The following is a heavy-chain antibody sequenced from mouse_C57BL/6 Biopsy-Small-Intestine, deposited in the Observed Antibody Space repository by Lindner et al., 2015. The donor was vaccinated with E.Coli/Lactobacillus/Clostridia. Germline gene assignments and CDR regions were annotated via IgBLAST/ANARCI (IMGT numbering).Heavy chain of an antibody. D-gene: IGHD2-5*01. CDR1: GYAFSSSW. V-gene: IGHV1-82*01. CDR3: ARYPFSNYGYYAMDY. J-gene: IGHJ4*01. CDR2: IYPGDGDT. Sequence: VQLQESGPELVKPGASVKISCKASGYAFSSSWMNWVKQRPGEGLEWIGRIYPGDGDTNYNGKFRGKATLTADKSSRTAYMQLSSLTSEDSAVYFCARYPFSNYGYYAMDYWGQGTSVTVSS.